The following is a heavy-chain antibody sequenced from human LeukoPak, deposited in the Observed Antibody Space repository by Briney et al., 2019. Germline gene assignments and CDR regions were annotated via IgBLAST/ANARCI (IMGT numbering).Heavy chain of an antibody. CDR3: ARLVGATLGYFDY. D-gene: IGHD1-26*01. CDR2: IIPIFCAA. V-gene: IGHV1-69*05. Sequence: GASVPVSCLASGGTFRSYAISWVRQAPGQGLEWMGGIIPIFCAATYAQKFQGRVTITTDESTSTAYMELSSLRSEHTAVFYCARLVGATLGYFDYWGQGTLVTVSS. CDR1: GGTFRSYA. J-gene: IGHJ4*02.